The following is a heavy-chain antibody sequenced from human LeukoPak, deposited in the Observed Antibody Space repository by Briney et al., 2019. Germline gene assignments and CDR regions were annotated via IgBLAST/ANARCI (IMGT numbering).Heavy chain of an antibody. V-gene: IGHV3-74*01. CDR1: GFTFSSYW. CDR3: AREDSGSYYNDY. D-gene: IGHD1-26*01. J-gene: IGHJ4*02. Sequence: SGGSLRLSCAASGFTFSSYWMHWVRQAPGKGLVCVSRINTDGSSTSYADSVKGRFTISRDNAKNTLYLQMNSMRAEDTAVYYCAREDSGSYYNDYWGQGTLVTVSS. CDR2: INTDGSST.